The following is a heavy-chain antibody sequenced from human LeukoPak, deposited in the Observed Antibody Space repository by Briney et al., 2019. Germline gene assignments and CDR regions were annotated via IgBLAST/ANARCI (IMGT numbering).Heavy chain of an antibody. CDR1: GFTFDKFY. CDR3: AREQWWRLDY. Sequence: GGSLRLSCVGSGFTFDKFYMSWARQAPGKGLEWVAQINQDGSGKYYVDSVRGRFTISRDNARTSVYLRMDSLSADDTAVYYCAREQWWRLDYWGQGTLVTVSS. D-gene: IGHD2-21*02. CDR2: INQDGSGK. J-gene: IGHJ4*02. V-gene: IGHV3-7*01.